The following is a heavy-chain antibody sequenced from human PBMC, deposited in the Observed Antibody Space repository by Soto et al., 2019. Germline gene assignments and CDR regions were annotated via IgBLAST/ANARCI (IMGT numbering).Heavy chain of an antibody. CDR1: GGTFSNYA. Sequence: QVQLVQSGAEVKKPGSSVKVSCKASGGTFSNYAISWVRQAPGQGLEWMGDIIPIFGTTKNAQKFQGRVTMTADESTGTAYMELSSLRSEDTAVYYCASRGERDYDDTSGYGWGQGTLVIVSS. J-gene: IGHJ1*01. D-gene: IGHD3-22*01. CDR3: ASRGERDYDDTSGYG. CDR2: IIPIFGTT. V-gene: IGHV1-69*12.